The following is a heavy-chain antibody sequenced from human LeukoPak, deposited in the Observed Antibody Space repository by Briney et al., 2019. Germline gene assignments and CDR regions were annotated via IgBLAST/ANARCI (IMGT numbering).Heavy chain of an antibody. CDR3: ARDSRKWELQHYYYYMDV. CDR2: IYYSGST. CDR1: GGSISSSSYY. V-gene: IGHV4-39*07. J-gene: IGHJ6*03. Sequence: PSETLSLTCTVSGGSISSSSYYWGWIRQPPGKGLEWIGSIYYSGSTYYNPSLKSRVTISVDTSKNQFSLKLSSVTAADTAVYYCARDSRKWELQHYYYYMDVWGKGTTVTVSS. D-gene: IGHD1-26*01.